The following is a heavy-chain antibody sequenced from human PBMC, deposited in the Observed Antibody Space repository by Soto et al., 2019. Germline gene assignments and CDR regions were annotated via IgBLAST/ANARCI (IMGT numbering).Heavy chain of an antibody. CDR3: AKWNGYGDH. CDR2: VSGGSGTT. D-gene: IGHD1-1*01. Sequence: EVQLLESEGGLVQPGGSLRLSCTASGFSVSTYGVTWVRQAPGKGLEWVSGVSGGSGTTHYADSVKGRFTITTDNSENTAYLQMNSLRVEDTAVYYCAKWNGYGDHWGQGTLLTVS. J-gene: IGHJ4*02. V-gene: IGHV3-23*01. CDR1: GFSVSTYG.